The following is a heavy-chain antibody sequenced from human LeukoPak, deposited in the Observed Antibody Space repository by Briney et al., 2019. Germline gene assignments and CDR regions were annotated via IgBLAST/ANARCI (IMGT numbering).Heavy chain of an antibody. CDR3: ARDGVIRDGFDY. CDR2: INPSGGST. D-gene: IGHD3-22*01. CDR1: GCTFTSYY. V-gene: IGHV1-46*01. J-gene: IGHJ4*02. Sequence: ASVKVSCKASGCTFTSYYMHWVRQAPGQGLEWMGIINPSGGSTSYAQKFQGRVTMTRDTSTSTVYMELSSLRSEDTAVYYCARDGVIRDGFDYWGQGTLVTVSS.